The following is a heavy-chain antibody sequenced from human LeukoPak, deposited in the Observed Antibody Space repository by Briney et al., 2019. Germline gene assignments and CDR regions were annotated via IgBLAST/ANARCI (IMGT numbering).Heavy chain of an antibody. Sequence: GGSLRLSCAASGFTFSSYSMNWVRQAPGKGLEWVSSISSSSSYICYADSVKGRFTISRDNAKNSLYLQMNSLRAEDTAVYYCASGCSSTSCYRRRFDYWGQGTLVTVSS. V-gene: IGHV3-21*01. CDR2: ISSSSSYI. CDR3: ASGCSSTSCYRRRFDY. D-gene: IGHD2-2*01. CDR1: GFTFSSYS. J-gene: IGHJ4*02.